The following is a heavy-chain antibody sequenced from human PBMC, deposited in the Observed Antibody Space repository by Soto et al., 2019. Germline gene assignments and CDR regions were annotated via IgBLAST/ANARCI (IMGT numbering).Heavy chain of an antibody. Sequence: QVQLLQSGAEVKKPGASVKISCKASGYNFNNYEINWVRQAPAQGLEWMGWMKGYSGYPLYAQNFQGRLTLTRDTSTNTAYLELTSLAYEDTAIYFCARRRGESYYGLDYWGQGTLVTVSS. CDR1: GYNFNNYE. CDR2: MKGYSGYP. D-gene: IGHD1-26*01. J-gene: IGHJ4*02. V-gene: IGHV1-8*01. CDR3: ARRRGESYYGLDY.